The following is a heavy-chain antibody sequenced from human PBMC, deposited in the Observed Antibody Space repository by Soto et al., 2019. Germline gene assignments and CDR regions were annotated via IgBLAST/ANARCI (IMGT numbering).Heavy chain of an antibody. CDR3: ARDWGYCSGGTCHYGMDV. D-gene: IGHD2-15*01. CDR2: ISSSSRTI. Sequence: GGSLRLSCAASGFSFSSYRMNWVRQAPGKGPEWLSYISSSSRTIYHADSVKGRFTISRDNAQNSLSLQMNSLRDEDTAIYYCARDWGYCSGGTCHYGMDVWGQGTTVTVSS. CDR1: GFSFSSYR. V-gene: IGHV3-48*02. J-gene: IGHJ6*02.